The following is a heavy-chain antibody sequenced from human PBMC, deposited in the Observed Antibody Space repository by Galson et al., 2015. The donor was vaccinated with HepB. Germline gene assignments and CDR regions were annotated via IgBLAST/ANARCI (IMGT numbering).Heavy chain of an antibody. J-gene: IGHJ3*02. CDR3: ARDRLATEYYYDSSGYWGDDAFDI. D-gene: IGHD3-22*01. CDR2: ISSSSSYI. V-gene: IGHV3-21*01. Sequence: SLRLSCAASGFTFSSYSMNWVRQAPGKGLEWVSSISSSSSYIYYADSVKGRFTISRDNAKNSLYLQMHSLRAEDTAVYYCARDRLATEYYYDSSGYWGDDAFDIWGQGTMVTVSS. CDR1: GFTFSSYS.